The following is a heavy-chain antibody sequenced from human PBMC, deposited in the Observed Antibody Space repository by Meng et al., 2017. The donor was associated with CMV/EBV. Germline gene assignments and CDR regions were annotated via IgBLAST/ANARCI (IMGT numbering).Heavy chain of an antibody. CDR1: GGSISSSSYY. CDR3: ARGEWSRGQYQLQIARYYYYGMDV. J-gene: IGHJ6*02. V-gene: IGHV4-39*07. Sequence: SETLSLTCTVSGGSISSSSYYWGWIRQPPGKGLEWIGSIYYSGSTYYNPSPKSRVTISVDTSKNQFSLKLSSVTAADTAVYYCARGEWSRGQYQLQIARYYYYGMDVWGQGTTVTVSS. CDR2: IYYSGST. D-gene: IGHD2-2*01.